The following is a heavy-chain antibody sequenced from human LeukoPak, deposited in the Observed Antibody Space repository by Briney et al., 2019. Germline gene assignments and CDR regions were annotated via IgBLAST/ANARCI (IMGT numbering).Heavy chain of an antibody. CDR3: ARERGGGSNFDY. D-gene: IGHD1-26*01. Sequence: ASVKVSCKASGYTFTGYYMHWVRQAPGQGLEWMGWINPNSGGTNYAQKFQGRVTMTRDTSISTAYMELSRLRSDDTAVYYCARERGGGSNFDYWGQGTLVTVSS. CDR1: GYTFTGYY. J-gene: IGHJ4*02. CDR2: INPNSGGT. V-gene: IGHV1-2*02.